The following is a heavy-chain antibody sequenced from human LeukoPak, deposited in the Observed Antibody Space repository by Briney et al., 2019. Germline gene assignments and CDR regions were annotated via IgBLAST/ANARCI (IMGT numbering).Heavy chain of an antibody. J-gene: IGHJ4*02. CDR2: IYYSGST. Sequence: SETLSLTCTVSGGSISSYYWSWIRQPPGKGLEWIGYIYYSGSTNYNPSLKSRVTISVDTSKNQFSLKLSSVTAADTAVYYCARAKLLTGYYTDWGQGTPVTVSS. CDR3: ARAKLLTGYYTD. CDR1: GGSISSYY. V-gene: IGHV4-59*01. D-gene: IGHD3-9*01.